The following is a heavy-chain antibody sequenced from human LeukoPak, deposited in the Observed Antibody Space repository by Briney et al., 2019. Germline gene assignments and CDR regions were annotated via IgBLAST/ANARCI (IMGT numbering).Heavy chain of an antibody. CDR3: ARGPVGVTVIVVVIPYFDY. D-gene: IGHD3-22*01. V-gene: IGHV3-21*01. Sequence: GGSLRLSCAASGFTFSSYSMNWVRQAPGKGLEWVSSISSSSSSYIYYADSVKGRFTISRDNAKNSLYLQMNSLRAEDTAVYYCARGPVGVTVIVVVIPYFDYWGQGTLVTVSS. CDR2: ISSSSSSYI. CDR1: GFTFSSYS. J-gene: IGHJ4*02.